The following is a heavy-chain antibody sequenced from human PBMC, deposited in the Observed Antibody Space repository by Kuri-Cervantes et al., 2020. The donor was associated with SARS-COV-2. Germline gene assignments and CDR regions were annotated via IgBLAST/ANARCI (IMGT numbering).Heavy chain of an antibody. J-gene: IGHJ3*02. CDR3: AKDQWWDSSGYPGGISSHDAFDI. CDR1: GFTFSSYW. Sequence: GGSLRLSCAASGFTFSSYWMSWVRQAPGKGLEWVANIKQDGSEKYYVDSVKGRFTISRDNSKNTLYLQMSTLRAEDTAVYYCAKDQWWDSSGYPGGISSHDAFDIWGQGTMVTVSS. CDR2: IKQDGSEK. D-gene: IGHD3-22*01. V-gene: IGHV3-7*01.